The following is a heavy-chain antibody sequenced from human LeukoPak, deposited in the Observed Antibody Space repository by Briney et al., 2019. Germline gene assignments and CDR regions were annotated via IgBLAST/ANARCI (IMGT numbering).Heavy chain of an antibody. CDR1: GGSFSGYY. CDR2: INHSGST. J-gene: IGHJ5*02. D-gene: IGHD1-26*01. CDR3: ARGQYSGSYYRYYNWFDP. V-gene: IGHV4-34*01. Sequence: PSETLSLTCAIYGGSFSGYYWSWIRQPPGKGLEWIGEINHSGSTNYNPSLKSRVTISVDTSKNQFSLKLSSVTAADTAVYYCARGQYSGSYYRYYNWFDPWGQGTLVTVSS.